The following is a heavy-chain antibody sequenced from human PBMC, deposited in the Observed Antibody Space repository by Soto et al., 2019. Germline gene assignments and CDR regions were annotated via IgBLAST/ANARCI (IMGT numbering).Heavy chain of an antibody. V-gene: IGHV3-23*01. Sequence: PWGSLGISSATSGFTFSNYGMSWVRQAPGKGLDWVSGIRNSGDSTFYADSVRGRFTISRDNSENTLFLQMNSLRVEDTAVYYCAKESSEVGIPLFDLWGQGTMVTVSS. CDR3: AKESSEVGIPLFDL. J-gene: IGHJ4*02. CDR2: IRNSGDST. CDR1: GFTFSNYG. D-gene: IGHD1-26*01.